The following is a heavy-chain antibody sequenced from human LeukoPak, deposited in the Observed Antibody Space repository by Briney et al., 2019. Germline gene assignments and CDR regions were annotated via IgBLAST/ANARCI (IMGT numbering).Heavy chain of an antibody. J-gene: IGHJ4*02. CDR1: GYTFTGYY. V-gene: IGHV1-2*02. D-gene: IGHD3-22*01. CDR2: INPNSGGT. CDR3: AGLLGARSGYYFDS. Sequence: GASVKVSCKASGYTFTGYYIHWVRQAPGQGLEWMGWINPNSGGTNYAQTFQGRVTMTRDTSISAAYMELKSLTFDDTAMYYCAGLLGARSGYYFDSWGQGTLVTVSS.